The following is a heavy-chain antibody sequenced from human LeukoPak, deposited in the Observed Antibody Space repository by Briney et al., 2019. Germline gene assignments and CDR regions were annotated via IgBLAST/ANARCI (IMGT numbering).Heavy chain of an antibody. D-gene: IGHD2-2*01. V-gene: IGHV3-33*06. CDR2: IWYDGTNS. CDR1: GFSFSTYG. CDR3: AKAGYCSGTSCSPDYFYYYIDV. J-gene: IGHJ6*03. Sequence: GGSLRLSCAASGFSFSTYGMHWVRQAPGKGLEWVALIWYDGTNSYYADSVKGRFTISRDNSKNTLYLQVNSLRAEDTAVYYCAKAGYCSGTSCSPDYFYYYIDVWGKGTKVTVSS.